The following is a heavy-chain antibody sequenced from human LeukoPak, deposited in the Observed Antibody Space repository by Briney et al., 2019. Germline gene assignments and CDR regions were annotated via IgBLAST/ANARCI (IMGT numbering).Heavy chain of an antibody. CDR3: ASQKGFSNGYGFAL. J-gene: IGHJ4*02. CDR2: IFSTERT. Sequence: SETLSLTCSVSGASLRGHLYSWIRQPAGKGLEWIGRIFSTERTNYNPFLKSRVTMPIATSKNQVTLKVPSVTAADTAMHYCASQKGFSNGYGFALWGQGAPVVVSS. CDR1: GASLRGHL. V-gene: IGHV4-4*07. D-gene: IGHD3-22*01.